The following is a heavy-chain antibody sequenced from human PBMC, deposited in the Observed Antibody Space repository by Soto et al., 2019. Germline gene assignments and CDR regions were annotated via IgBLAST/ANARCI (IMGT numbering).Heavy chain of an antibody. D-gene: IGHD2-2*01. CDR3: AKGMPFSY. V-gene: IGHV3-21*04. CDR2: ISGRSSYI. CDR1: GISFNNYT. J-gene: IGHJ4*02. Sequence: GGSLRLSCVASGISFNNYTMNWVRQAPGKGLEWISSISGRSSYIYYGGSLKGRFSISRDNNKNSLYLQMNSLRAEDTALYYCAKGMPFSYWGQGTLVTVSS.